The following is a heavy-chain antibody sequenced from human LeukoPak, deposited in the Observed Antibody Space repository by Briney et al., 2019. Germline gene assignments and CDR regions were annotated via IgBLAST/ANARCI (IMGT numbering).Heavy chain of an antibody. CDR1: GGSISSYY. V-gene: IGHV4-59*08. D-gene: IGHD3-22*01. CDR2: IYYSGST. J-gene: IGHJ4*02. Sequence: SETLSLTCTVSGGSISSYYWSWIRQPPGKGLEWIGYIYYSGSTNYNPSLKSRVTISVDTSKNQFSLKLSSVTAADTAVCYCASTNYYDSSGYPNLYFDYWGQGTLVTVSS. CDR3: ASTNYYDSSGYPNLYFDY.